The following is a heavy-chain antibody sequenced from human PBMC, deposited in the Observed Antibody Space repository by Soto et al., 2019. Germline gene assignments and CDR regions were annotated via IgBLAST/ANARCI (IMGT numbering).Heavy chain of an antibody. D-gene: IGHD3-3*01. CDR2: IRSKAYGGTT. CDR3: TRDPEYYDFWSGYYSPYYYYYYMDV. Sequence: HPGGSLRLSCTASGFTFGDYAMSWFRQAPGKGLEWVGFIRSKAYGGTTEYAASVKGRFTISRDDSKSIAYLQMNSLKTEDTAVYYCTRDPEYYDFWSGYYSPYYYYYYMDVWGKGTTVTVSS. CDR1: GFTFGDYA. V-gene: IGHV3-49*03. J-gene: IGHJ6*03.